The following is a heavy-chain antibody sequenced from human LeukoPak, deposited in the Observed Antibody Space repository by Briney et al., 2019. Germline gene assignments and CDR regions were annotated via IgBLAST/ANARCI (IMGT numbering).Heavy chain of an antibody. CDR3: AKDISSTTNCYLGCQAAFDY. CDR2: ISGSGGTT. V-gene: IGHV3-23*01. J-gene: IGHJ4*02. Sequence: GGSLRLSCAASGFTFGSYTMSWVRQAPGKGLEWVSTISGSGGTTYYADSVKGRFTISRDNSKNTLYLQMNSLRAEDTAVYYCAKDISSTTNCYLGCQAAFDYWGQGTPVTVSS. CDR1: GFTFGSYT. D-gene: IGHD2-2*01.